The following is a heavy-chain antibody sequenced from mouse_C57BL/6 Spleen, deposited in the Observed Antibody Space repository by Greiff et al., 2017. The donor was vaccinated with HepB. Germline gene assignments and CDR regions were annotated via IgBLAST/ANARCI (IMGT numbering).Heavy chain of an antibody. Sequence: QVQLQQPGAELVMPGASVKLSCKASGYTFTSYWMHWVKQRPGQGLEWIGEIDPSDSYTNYNQKFKGKSTLTVDKSSSTAYMQLSSLTSKDSAVYYCARDYYDYDGLDYWGQGTTLTVSS. CDR3: ARDYYDYDGLDY. CDR1: GYTFTSYW. D-gene: IGHD2-4*01. J-gene: IGHJ2*01. CDR2: IDPSDSYT. V-gene: IGHV1-69*01.